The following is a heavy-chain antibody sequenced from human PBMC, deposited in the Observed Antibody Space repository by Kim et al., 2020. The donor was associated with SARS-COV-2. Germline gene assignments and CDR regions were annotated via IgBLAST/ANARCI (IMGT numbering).Heavy chain of an antibody. CDR3: VKDGHHTAWYYYMDV. Sequence: GGSLRLSCAASGFDFSSHAMSWVRQAPGKGLEWVSCLSADFALTFYADSVKGRFTISRDNSKNTLFLQMNSLRAEDAAVYYCVKDGHHTAWYYYMDVWGKGTTVTVSS. CDR1: GFDFSSHA. J-gene: IGHJ6*03. CDR2: LSADFALT. V-gene: IGHV3-23*01.